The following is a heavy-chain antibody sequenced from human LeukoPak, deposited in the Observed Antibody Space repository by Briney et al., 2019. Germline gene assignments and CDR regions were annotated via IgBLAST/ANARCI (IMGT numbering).Heavy chain of an antibody. V-gene: IGHV3-9*01. CDR2: ITWHSGSM. D-gene: IGHD3-16*02. Sequence: QTGGSLRLSCAASGFTFDDYAMHWVRQAPGKGLEWVSGITWHSGSMDYADSVKGRFTISRDNTKSSLYLQMNSLRREDTALYYCAGLSELRLGELSLERPNYWGQGTLVTASS. J-gene: IGHJ4*02. CDR1: GFTFDDYA. CDR3: AGLSELRLGELSLERPNY.